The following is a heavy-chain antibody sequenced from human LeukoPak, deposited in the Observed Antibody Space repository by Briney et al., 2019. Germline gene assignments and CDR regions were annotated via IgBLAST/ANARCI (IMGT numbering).Heavy chain of an antibody. V-gene: IGHV3-33*03. J-gene: IGHJ5*02. D-gene: IGHD5-12*01. CDR2: IWSDGSTD. Sequence: PWGYLRLSCAASGFTFSSYGMHRVRPAPGPGLEGVAVIWSDGSTDHYTVSVKGRFTISRDKSTDALHLQMNSLGDEDTAIYYCVKEAKVAGAVVHDWVHAWGQGTLLTVSS. CDR1: GFTFSSYG. CDR3: VKEAKVAGAVVHDWVHA.